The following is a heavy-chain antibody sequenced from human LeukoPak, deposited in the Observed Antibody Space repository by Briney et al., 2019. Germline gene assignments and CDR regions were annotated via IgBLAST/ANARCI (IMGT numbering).Heavy chain of an antibody. Sequence: SVKVSCKASGGTFSSYAISWVRQAPGQGLEWMGGIIPIFGTANYAQKFQGRVTITADESTSTAYMELSSLRSEDTAVYYCAREYNSFRTDCRGGTCLFLNWGQGTQVTVSS. J-gene: IGHJ4*02. CDR2: IIPIFGTA. V-gene: IGHV1-69*13. CDR1: GGTFSSYA. D-gene: IGHD2-15*01. CDR3: AREYNSFRTDCRGGTCLFLN.